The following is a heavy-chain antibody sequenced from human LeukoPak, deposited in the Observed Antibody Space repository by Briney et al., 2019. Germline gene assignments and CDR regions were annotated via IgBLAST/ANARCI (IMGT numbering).Heavy chain of an antibody. V-gene: IGHV1-24*01. CDR3: ATGRRSIVPAATRPREYFQH. Sequence: ASVTVSCKVSGYTLTELSMHWVRQAPGKGLEWMGGFDPEDGETIYAQKFQGRVTMTEDTSTDTAYMELSSLRSEDTAVYYCATGRRSIVPAATRPREYFQHWGQGTLVTVPS. J-gene: IGHJ1*01. CDR2: FDPEDGET. D-gene: IGHD2-2*01. CDR1: GYTLTELS.